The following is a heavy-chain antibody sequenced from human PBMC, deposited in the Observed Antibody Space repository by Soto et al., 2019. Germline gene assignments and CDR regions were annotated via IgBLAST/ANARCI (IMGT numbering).Heavy chain of an antibody. V-gene: IGHV3-48*02. CDR2: ISSSSSTI. CDR1: GFTFSSYS. Sequence: GGSLRLSCAASGFTFSSYSMNWVRQAPGKGLEWVSYISSSSSTIYYADSVKGRFTISRDNAKNSLYLQMNSLRDEDTAVYYCARSGVRGVTEPRLKNWFDPWGQGTLVTVSS. D-gene: IGHD3-10*01. CDR3: ARSGVRGVTEPRLKNWFDP. J-gene: IGHJ5*02.